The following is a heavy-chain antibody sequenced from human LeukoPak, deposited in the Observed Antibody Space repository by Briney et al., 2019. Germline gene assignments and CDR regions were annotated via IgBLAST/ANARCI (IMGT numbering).Heavy chain of an antibody. CDR3: ARLRLGELSLLDY. D-gene: IGHD3-16*02. CDR2: ISSSGSTI. CDR1: GFTFSSYE. J-gene: IGHJ4*02. V-gene: IGHV3-48*03. Sequence: PGGPLRLSCAASGFTFSSYEMNWLRQAPGKGLEWVSYISSSGSTIYYADSVKGRFTISRDNAKNSLYLQMNSLRAEDTAVYYCARLRLGELSLLDYWGQGTLVTVSS.